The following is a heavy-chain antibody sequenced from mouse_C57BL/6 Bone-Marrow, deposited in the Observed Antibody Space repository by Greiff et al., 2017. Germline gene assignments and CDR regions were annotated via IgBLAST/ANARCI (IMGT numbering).Heavy chain of an antibody. CDR1: GFNIKDDY. D-gene: IGHD1-1*01. V-gene: IGHV14-4*01. Sequence: LEESGAELVRPGASVKLSCTASGFNIKDDYMHWVKQRPEQGLEWIGWIDPENGDTEYASKFQGKATITADTSSNTAYLQLSILTSEDTAVYYCTPITTVVGGYFDVWGTGTTVTVSS. CDR2: IDPENGDT. CDR3: TPITTVVGGYFDV. J-gene: IGHJ1*03.